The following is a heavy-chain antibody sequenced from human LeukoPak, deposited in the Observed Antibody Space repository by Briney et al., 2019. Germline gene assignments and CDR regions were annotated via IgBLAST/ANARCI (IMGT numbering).Heavy chain of an antibody. Sequence: GGSLRLSCAASGLTFSGSAMSWVRQAPGKGLEWVSLISGSGNSTYYADSVKGRFTISRDNSKNTLYLQMNSLRAEDTAVYYCAKVLVLVSANRYYFDYWGQGTLVTVSS. CDR2: ISGSGNST. V-gene: IGHV3-23*01. D-gene: IGHD2-15*01. J-gene: IGHJ4*02. CDR3: AKVLVLVSANRYYFDY. CDR1: GLTFSGSA.